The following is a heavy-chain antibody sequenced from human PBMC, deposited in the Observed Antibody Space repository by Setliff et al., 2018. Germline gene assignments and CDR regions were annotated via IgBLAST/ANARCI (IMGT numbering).Heavy chain of an antibody. Sequence: ASVKVSCKASGYTFTSDYMHWVRQAPGQGLEWMGIINPSGGSTSYAQKFQGRVTMTRDTSTSTVYMGLSSLRSEDTAVYYCAREAKRNVVVVVAATPVYWGQGTLVTVSS. CDR3: AREAKRNVVVVVAATPVY. CDR1: GYTFTSDY. J-gene: IGHJ4*02. V-gene: IGHV1-46*01. CDR2: INPSGGST. D-gene: IGHD2-15*01.